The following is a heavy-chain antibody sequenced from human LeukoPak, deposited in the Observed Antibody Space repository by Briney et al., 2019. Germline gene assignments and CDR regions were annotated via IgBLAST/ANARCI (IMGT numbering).Heavy chain of an antibody. Sequence: SETLSLTCTVSGGSISSYYWSWIRQPPGKGLEWIGYIYYSGRTNYNYNPSLKSRVTISVDTSKSQFSLKLSSVTAADTAVYYCARDRRSRVAGTVYYYYYGMDVWGQGTTVTVSS. CDR3: ARDRRSRVAGTVYYYYYGMDV. V-gene: IGHV4-59*12. CDR2: IYYSGRTNY. D-gene: IGHD6-19*01. CDR1: GGSISSYY. J-gene: IGHJ6*02.